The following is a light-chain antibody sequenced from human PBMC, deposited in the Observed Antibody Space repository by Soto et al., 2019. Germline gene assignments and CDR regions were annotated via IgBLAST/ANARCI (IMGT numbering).Light chain of an antibody. CDR2: WXX. CDR1: SSNIGSNY. Sequence: QSVLTQPPSASGTPGQRVTISCSGSSSNIGSNYVYWYQHLPGTAPKLLSYWXXQRPSGXXXXFSGSKSDTSASLAISGLRSEDEXDYYCAAWDDSLSVVVFGGGTKLTVL. J-gene: IGLJ2*01. CDR3: AAWDDSLSVVV. V-gene: IGLV1-47*01.